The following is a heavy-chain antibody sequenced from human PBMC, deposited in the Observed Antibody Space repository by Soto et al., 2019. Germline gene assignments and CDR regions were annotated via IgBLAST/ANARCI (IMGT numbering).Heavy chain of an antibody. J-gene: IGHJ6*02. CDR2: IWYDGSNK. CDR1: GFTFSSYG. D-gene: IGHD5-18*01. Sequence: PGGSLRLSCAASGFTFSSYGMHWVRQAPGKGLEWVAVIWYDGSNKYYADSVKGRFTISRDNSKNTLYLQMNSPRAEDTAVYYCAREPANSYGVARAMDVWGQGNTVTVSS. V-gene: IGHV3-33*01. CDR3: AREPANSYGVARAMDV.